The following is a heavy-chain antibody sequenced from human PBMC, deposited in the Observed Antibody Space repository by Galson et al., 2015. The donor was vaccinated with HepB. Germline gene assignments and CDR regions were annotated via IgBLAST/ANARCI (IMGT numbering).Heavy chain of an antibody. CDR2: IYTDGST. CDR3: ARDPAVTTDYGMDV. J-gene: IGHJ6*02. D-gene: IGHD4-17*01. Sequence: SLRLSCAASGFTVSSNYMSWVRQAPGEGLEWVSFIYTDGSTYYADSVKGRFTISGDNSKNTVYLQMDSLRAEDTAVYYCARDPAVTTDYGMDVWGQGTTVTVSS. CDR1: GFTVSSNY. V-gene: IGHV3-66*02.